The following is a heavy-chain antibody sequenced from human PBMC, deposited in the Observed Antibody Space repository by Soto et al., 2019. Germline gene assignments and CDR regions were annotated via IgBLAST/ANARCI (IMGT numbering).Heavy chain of an antibody. CDR3: ARHPTIRSLEWLSYFDY. Sequence: PSETLSLTCTVSGGSISSSSYYWGWIRQPPGKGLEWIGSIYYSGSTYYNPSLKSRVTISVDTSKNQFSLKLSSVTAADTAVYYCARHPTIRSLEWLSYFDYWGQGTLVTVSS. D-gene: IGHD3-3*01. V-gene: IGHV4-39*01. J-gene: IGHJ4*02. CDR1: GGSISSSSYY. CDR2: IYYSGST.